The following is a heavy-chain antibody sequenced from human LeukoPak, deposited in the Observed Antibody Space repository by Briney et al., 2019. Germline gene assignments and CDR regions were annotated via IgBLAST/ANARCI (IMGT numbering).Heavy chain of an antibody. CDR1: GYTFTGYY. CDR3: ARDYGAYYYDSSGYSPDY. J-gene: IGHJ4*02. CDR2: INPNSGGT. Sequence: ASVKVSCKASGYTFTGYYMHWVRQAPGQGLEWMGWINPNSGGTNYAQKFQGRVTMTRDTSISTAYMELSRLRSDDTAVYYCARDYGAYYYDSSGYSPDYWGQGTLVTVSS. D-gene: IGHD3-22*01. V-gene: IGHV1-2*02.